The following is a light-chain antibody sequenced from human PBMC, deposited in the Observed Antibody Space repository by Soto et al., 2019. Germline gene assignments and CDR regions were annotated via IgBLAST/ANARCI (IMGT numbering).Light chain of an antibody. CDR2: DAS. CDR1: QSVSNY. Sequence: EIVLTQSPVTLSLSPGERATLSCRASQSVSNYLGWYQQTTGQAPRLLIYDASNRATGIPARFSRSGSGTDFTLPISSLETEDFAGYYCQHRGTFGQGTRLEMK. CDR3: QHRGT. V-gene: IGKV3-11*01. J-gene: IGKJ5*01.